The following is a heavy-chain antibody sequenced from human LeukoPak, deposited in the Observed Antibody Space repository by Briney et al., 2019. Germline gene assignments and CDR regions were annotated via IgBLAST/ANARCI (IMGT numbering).Heavy chain of an antibody. J-gene: IGHJ6*03. CDR3: ARPRAAARPHYYYYYMDV. CDR2: ISSSSSYI. V-gene: IGHV3-21*01. CDR1: GFTFSSYS. Sequence: GGSLRLSCAASGFTFSSYSMNWVRQAPGKGLEWVSSISSSSSYIYYADSVKGRFTTSRDNAKNSLYLQMNSLRAEDTAVFYCARPRAAARPHYYYYYMDVWGKGTTVTVSS. D-gene: IGHD6-6*01.